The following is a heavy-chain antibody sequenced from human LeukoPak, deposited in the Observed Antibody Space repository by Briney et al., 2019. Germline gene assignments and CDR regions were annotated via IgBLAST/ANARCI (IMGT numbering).Heavy chain of an antibody. CDR2: INHSGST. CDR1: GGSFSGYY. V-gene: IGHV4-34*01. J-gene: IGHJ6*04. CDR3: AREVYYGSGSYPDV. D-gene: IGHD3-10*01. Sequence: NPSETLSLTCAVYGGSFSGYYRSWIRQPPGKGLEWIGEINHSGSTNYNPSLKSRVTMSVDTSKNQFSLKLSSVTAADTAVYYCAREVYYGSGSYPDVWGKGTTVTISS.